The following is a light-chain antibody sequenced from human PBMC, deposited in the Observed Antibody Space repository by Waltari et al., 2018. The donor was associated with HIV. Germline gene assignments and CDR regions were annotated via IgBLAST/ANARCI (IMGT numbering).Light chain of an antibody. CDR2: YDI. Sequence: SYMLTQPPSVSVAPGETARITCEGDNIGSRSVQWYQQKAGQAPVLVIYYDIDRPSGIPGGFSGSNSDNTATLTISRVEAGDEADYYCQVWDGDSNHVVFGGGTKLTVL. CDR1: NIGSRS. V-gene: IGLV3-21*04. CDR3: QVWDGDSNHVV. J-gene: IGLJ2*01.